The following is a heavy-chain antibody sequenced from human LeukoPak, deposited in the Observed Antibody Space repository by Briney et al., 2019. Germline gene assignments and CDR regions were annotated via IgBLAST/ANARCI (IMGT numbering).Heavy chain of an antibody. D-gene: IGHD3-10*01. J-gene: IGHJ5*02. CDR2: IYYSGST. CDR1: GGSISSYY. Sequence: SETLSLTCTVSGGSISSYYWSWLRQPPGKGLEWIGYIYYSGSTNYNPSLKSRVTISVDTSKNQFSLKLSSVTAADTAVYYCARQREDYYGSGSRNWFDHWGQGTLVTVSS. CDR3: ARQREDYYGSGSRNWFDH. V-gene: IGHV4-59*08.